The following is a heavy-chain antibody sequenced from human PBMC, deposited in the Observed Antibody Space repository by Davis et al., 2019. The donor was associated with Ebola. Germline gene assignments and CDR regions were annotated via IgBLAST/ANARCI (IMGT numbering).Heavy chain of an antibody. CDR3: ARHSVVVTAVHLGFFDY. J-gene: IGHJ4*02. V-gene: IGHV4-59*08. CDR2: IYYSGST. D-gene: IGHD2-21*02. Sequence: PSETLSLTCSVSGGSMSSYYWSWIRQPPGKGLEWIGNIYYSGSTNYNPSLKSRVTISVDTSKNQFSLKLTSVTAADTAVYYCARHSVVVTAVHLGFFDYWGQGTLVTVSS. CDR1: GGSMSSYY.